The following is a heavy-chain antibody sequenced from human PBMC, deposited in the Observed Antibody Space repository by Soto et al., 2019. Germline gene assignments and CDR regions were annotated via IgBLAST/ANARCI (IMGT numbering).Heavy chain of an antibody. CDR1: GGSISSGGYS. D-gene: IGHD2-2*01. Sequence: SETLSLTCAVSGGSISSGGYSWSWIRQPPGKGLEWIGYIYYSGSTNYNPSLKSRVTISVDTSKNQFSLKLSSVTAADTAVYYCARVGYCSSTSCEDYWGQGTLVTVSS. V-gene: IGHV4-61*08. J-gene: IGHJ4*02. CDR3: ARVGYCSSTSCEDY. CDR2: IYYSGST.